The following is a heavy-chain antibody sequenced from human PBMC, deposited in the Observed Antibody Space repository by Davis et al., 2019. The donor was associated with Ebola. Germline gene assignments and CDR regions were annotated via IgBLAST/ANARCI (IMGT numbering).Heavy chain of an antibody. CDR2: INHSGRT. V-gene: IGHV4-34*01. J-gene: IGHJ6*02. D-gene: IGHD1-14*01. CDR1: GGSFSGYY. CDR3: ARFRRKFYYYYGMDV. Sequence: SETLSLTCAVYGGSFSGYYWSWIRQPPGKGLEWIGEINHSGRTNYNPSLKSRVTISVDTSKNQFSLKLSSVTAADTAVYYCARFRRKFYYYYGMDVWGQGTTVTVSS.